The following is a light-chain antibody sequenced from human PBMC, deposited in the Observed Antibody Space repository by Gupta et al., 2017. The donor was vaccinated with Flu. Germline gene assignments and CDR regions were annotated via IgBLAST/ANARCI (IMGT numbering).Light chain of an antibody. J-gene: IGKJ2*03. CDR1: QSVLYSVNNKNY. CDR3: HQYSSSQYS. Sequence: DIVMTQSPDSLAASLGERATINCKSSQSVLYSVNNKNYLAWYQQQPGQAPKLRIYWASTREPGVPDRVSGSGSGTDFNLTLSSLETEDVAVYYCHQYSSSQYSFGQGTKLEIK. V-gene: IGKV4-1*01. CDR2: WAS.